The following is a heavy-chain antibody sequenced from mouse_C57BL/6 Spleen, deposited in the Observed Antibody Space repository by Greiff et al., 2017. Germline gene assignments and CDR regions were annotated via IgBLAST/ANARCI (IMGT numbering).Heavy chain of an antibody. V-gene: IGHV5-4*01. CDR3: ARNHDDGYYGYFDY. Sequence: EVQGVESGGGLVKPGGSLKLSCAASGFTFSSYAMSWVRQTPEKRLEWVATISDGGSYTYYPDNVKGRFTISRDNAKNNLYLQMSHLKSEDTAMYYCARNHDDGYYGYFDYWGQGTTLTVSS. CDR2: ISDGGSYT. J-gene: IGHJ2*01. CDR1: GFTFSSYA. D-gene: IGHD2-3*01.